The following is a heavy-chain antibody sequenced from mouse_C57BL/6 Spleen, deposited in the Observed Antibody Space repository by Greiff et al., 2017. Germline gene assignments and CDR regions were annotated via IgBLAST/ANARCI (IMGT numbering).Heavy chain of an antibody. D-gene: IGHD3-2*02. V-gene: IGHV1-76*01. CDR1: GYTFTDYY. CDR2: IYPGSGNT. J-gene: IGHJ2*01. CDR3: ARSSPQLRLQGYYFDY. Sequence: VQLQQSGAELVRPGASVKLSCKASGYTFTDYYINWVKQRPGQGLEWIARIYPGSGNTYYNEKFKGKATLTAEKSSSTAYMQLSSLTSEDSAVYFCARSSPQLRLQGYYFDYWGQGTTLTVSS.